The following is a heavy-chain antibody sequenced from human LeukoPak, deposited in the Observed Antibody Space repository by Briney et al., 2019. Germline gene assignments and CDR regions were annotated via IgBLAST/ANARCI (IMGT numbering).Heavy chain of an antibody. V-gene: IGHV4-34*01. J-gene: IGHJ4*02. CDR1: GGSFSGYY. Sequence: TSETLSLTCAVYGGSFSGYYWSWIRQPPGKGLEWIGEINHSGSTNYNPSLKSRVTISVDTSKNQFSLKLSSVTAADTAVYYCARGRPYYDSSGYKIHFDYWGQGTLVTVSS. CDR3: ARGRPYYDSSGYKIHFDY. D-gene: IGHD3-22*01. CDR2: INHSGST.